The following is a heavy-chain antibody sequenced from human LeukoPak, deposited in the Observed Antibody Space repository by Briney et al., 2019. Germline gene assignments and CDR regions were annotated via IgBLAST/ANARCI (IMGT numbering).Heavy chain of an antibody. J-gene: IGHJ6*02. D-gene: IGHD2-8*02. CDR2: ISFDGSDK. V-gene: IGHV3-30*04. CDR3: ARSPLVYYGMDV. Sequence: PGGSLRLSCAASGFTFSNDVMHWVRQAPGKGLEWVAVISFDGSDKYYADSVKGRLTISRDHSKSTLYLQMNILRPEDTAVYFCARSPLVYYGMDVWGQGTTVTVSS. CDR1: GFTFSNDV.